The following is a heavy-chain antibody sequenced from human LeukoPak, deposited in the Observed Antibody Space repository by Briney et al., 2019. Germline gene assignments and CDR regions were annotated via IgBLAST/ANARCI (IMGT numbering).Heavy chain of an antibody. CDR1: GGSISSSSYY. Sequence: SETLSLTCTVSGGSISSSSYYWGWIRQPPGKGLEWIGSIYYSGSTYYNPSLKSRVTISVDTSKNQFSLKLSSVTAADTAVYYCASGGYYFKGWFDPWGQGTLVTVSS. D-gene: IGHD3-22*01. J-gene: IGHJ5*02. CDR2: IYYSGST. V-gene: IGHV4-39*07. CDR3: ASGGYYFKGWFDP.